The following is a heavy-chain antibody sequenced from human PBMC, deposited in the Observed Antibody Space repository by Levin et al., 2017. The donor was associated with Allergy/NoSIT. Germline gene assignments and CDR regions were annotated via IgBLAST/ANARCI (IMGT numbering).Heavy chain of an antibody. V-gene: IGHV3-48*02. Sequence: GESLKISCVASGVAFSSYSMNWVRQAPGKGLEWISYISSSIGVFSSSSSFPFLFTISRDNAKNSLFLQMNSLRDEDTAVYFCAGMKRNILQAFGIWGQGTMVTVSS. D-gene: IGHD2/OR15-2a*01. CDR1: GVAFSSYS. CDR2: ISSSIGVF. J-gene: IGHJ3*02. CDR3: AGMKRNILQAFGI.